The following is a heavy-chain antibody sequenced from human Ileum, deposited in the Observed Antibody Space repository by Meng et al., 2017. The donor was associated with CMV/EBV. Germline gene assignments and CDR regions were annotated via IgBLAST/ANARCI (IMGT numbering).Heavy chain of an antibody. Sequence: QQSDAGFVMRSGLLASARRVTCGSVSSYYWSWIRQSPGKGLEWIGYVYSTGSTNYSPSLRSRVTISVDTSRNQFSLRLSSVTAADTAVYYCARTGRFGSYYFDYWGQGTLVTVSS. D-gene: IGHD3-10*01. CDR3: ARTGRFGSYYFDY. CDR1: CGSVSSYY. V-gene: IGHV4-59*02. CDR2: VYSTGST. J-gene: IGHJ4*02.